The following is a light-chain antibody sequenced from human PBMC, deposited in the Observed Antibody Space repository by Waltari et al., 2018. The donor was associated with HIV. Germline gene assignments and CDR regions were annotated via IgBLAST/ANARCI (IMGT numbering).Light chain of an antibody. Sequence: DIRMTPSPSSLSTFVGARVTITCRATPDIGNSLAWYQQRPGQVPKLLIYSTSTVQTGVPIRFSGSGSGTVFTLSISSLQPEDVGTYFCQKYNSAPHTFGQGTKVEI. CDR1: PDIGNS. CDR3: QKYNSAPHT. V-gene: IGKV1-27*01. CDR2: STS. J-gene: IGKJ1*01.